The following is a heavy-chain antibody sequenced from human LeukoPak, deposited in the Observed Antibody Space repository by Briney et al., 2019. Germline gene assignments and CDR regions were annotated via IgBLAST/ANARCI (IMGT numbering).Heavy chain of an antibody. Sequence: SVKVSCKASGGTFSSYAISWVRQAPGQGLDWMGGIIPIFGTANYAQKFQGRVTITADESTSTAYMELSSLRSEDPAVYYRARDGSIAVAGTRGVWFAPWGQGTLATVSS. J-gene: IGHJ5*02. CDR1: GGTFSSYA. CDR3: ARDGSIAVAGTRGVWFAP. CDR2: IIPIFGTA. D-gene: IGHD6-19*01. V-gene: IGHV1-69*13.